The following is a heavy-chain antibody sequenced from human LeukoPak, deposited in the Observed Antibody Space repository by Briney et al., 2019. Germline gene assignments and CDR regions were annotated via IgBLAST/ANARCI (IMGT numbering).Heavy chain of an antibody. J-gene: IGHJ4*02. CDR3: AKDTGVFYDSSGYYGYFDY. CDR2: ISGSGGST. CDR1: GFTFSGYA. V-gene: IGHV3-23*01. D-gene: IGHD3-22*01. Sequence: GGSLRLSCAASGFTFSGYAMSWVRQAPGKGLEWVSAISGSGGSTYYADSVKGRFAISRDNSKNTLYLQMNSLRAEDTAVYYCAKDTGVFYDSSGYYGYFDYWGQGTLVTVSS.